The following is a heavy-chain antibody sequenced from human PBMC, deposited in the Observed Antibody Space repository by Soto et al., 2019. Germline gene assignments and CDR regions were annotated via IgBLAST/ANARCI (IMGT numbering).Heavy chain of an antibody. CDR1: GYTFTSYY. CDR2: INPSGGST. V-gene: IGHV1-46*01. CDR3: ATARKPGIVGLTNPFDS. J-gene: IGHJ4*02. Sequence: ASVKVSCKASGYTFTSYYMHWVRQAPGQGLEWMGIINPSGGSTSYAQKFLGRVTMTRDTSTSSVYMELRSLTSEDTAVYYCATARKPGIVGLTNPFDSWGQGTLVTVPS. D-gene: IGHD1-26*01.